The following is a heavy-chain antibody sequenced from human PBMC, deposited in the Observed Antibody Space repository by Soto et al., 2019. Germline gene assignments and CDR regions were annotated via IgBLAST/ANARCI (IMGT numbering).Heavy chain of an antibody. Sequence: QLQLQESGPGLVKPSETLSLTCTVSGDSINSNTYFWGWIRQPPGKGLEWIGTMSYSRGTCYNPSLKSRVTISVDTSKNQFSLRLSSVTAADTAVYHCARLDHYYVSIDRDFWGQGTLVTVSS. V-gene: IGHV4-39*01. J-gene: IGHJ4*02. D-gene: IGHD3-22*01. CDR2: MSYSRGT. CDR3: ARLDHYYVSIDRDF. CDR1: GDSINSNTYF.